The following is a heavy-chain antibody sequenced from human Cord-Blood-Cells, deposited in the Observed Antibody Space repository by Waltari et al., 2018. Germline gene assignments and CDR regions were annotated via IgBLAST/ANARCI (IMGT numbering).Heavy chain of an antibody. V-gene: IGHV4-4*02. CDR1: GGSISSSNW. J-gene: IGHJ6*02. CDR2: IYHSGST. CDR3: ARVTSSSWYYYYYGMDV. Sequence: QVQLQESGPGLVKPSGTLSLTCAVSGGSISSSNWWSWVRQPPGKGLEWIGEIYHSGSTNDNPSLKSRVTISVDKSKNQFSLKLSSVTAADTAVYYCARVTSSSWYYYYYGMDVWGQGTTVTVSS. D-gene: IGHD6-13*01.